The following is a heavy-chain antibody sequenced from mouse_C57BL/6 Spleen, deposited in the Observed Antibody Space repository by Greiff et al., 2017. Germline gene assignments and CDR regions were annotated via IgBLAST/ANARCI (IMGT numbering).Heavy chain of an antibody. CDR3: ARREGYDYDEDYFDY. CDR1: GYTFTSYG. D-gene: IGHD2-4*01. V-gene: IGHV1-81*01. J-gene: IGHJ2*01. CDR2: IYPRSGNT. Sequence: VQLQQSGAELARPGASVKLSCKASGYTFTSYGISWVKQRTGQGLEWIGEIYPRSGNTYYNEKFKGKATLTADKSSSTAYMELRSLTSEDSAVYFCARREGYDYDEDYFDYWGQGTTLTVSS.